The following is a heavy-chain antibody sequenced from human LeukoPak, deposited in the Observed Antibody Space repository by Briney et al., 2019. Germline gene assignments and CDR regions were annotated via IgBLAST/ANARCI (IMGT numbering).Heavy chain of an antibody. CDR1: GFTFSSYS. CDR2: ISSSSSYI. D-gene: IGHD2-2*01. V-gene: IGHV3-21*01. Sequence: GGSLGLSCAASGFTFSSYSMNWVRQGPGKGLEWVSSISSSSSYIYYTDSVKGRFTISRDNAKNSLYLQMNSLRADDTAVYYCARDQPPSGIVVVPAADYWGQGTLVTVSS. J-gene: IGHJ4*02. CDR3: ARDQPPSGIVVVPAADY.